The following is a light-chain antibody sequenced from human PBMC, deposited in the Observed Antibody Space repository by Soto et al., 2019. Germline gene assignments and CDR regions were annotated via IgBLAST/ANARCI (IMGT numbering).Light chain of an antibody. CDR3: CSSAGRSTSYV. CDR1: SSDVGSYNL. V-gene: IGLV2-23*01. CDR2: EGS. J-gene: IGLJ1*01. Sequence: QSVLTQPASVSGSPGQSITISCTGTSSDVGSYNLVSWYQQHPGKAPKLMIYEGSKRPSGVSNRFSGSKSGNTASLTISGLQAEDEADYYCCSSAGRSTSYVFGTGTKVTVL.